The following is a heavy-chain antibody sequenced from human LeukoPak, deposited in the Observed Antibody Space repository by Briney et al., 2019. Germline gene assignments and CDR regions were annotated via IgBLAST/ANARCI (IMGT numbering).Heavy chain of an antibody. Sequence: TGGSLRLSCAASGYTLSNAYMSWVRQAPGKGLEWVGRIKNKTNGGTTDYAAPVKGRFTISRDDSKNTLYLQMNSLKTEDTAVYYCTTTIVGVTTWFDPWGQGTLVTVSS. J-gene: IGHJ5*02. V-gene: IGHV3-15*01. CDR1: GYTLSNAY. D-gene: IGHD1-26*01. CDR3: TTTIVGVTTWFDP. CDR2: IKNKTNGGTT.